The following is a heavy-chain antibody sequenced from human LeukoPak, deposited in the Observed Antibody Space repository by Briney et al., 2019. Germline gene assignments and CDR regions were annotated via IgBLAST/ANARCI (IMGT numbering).Heavy chain of an antibody. D-gene: IGHD3-10*01. CDR1: GFTFSTYG. J-gene: IGHJ4*02. CDR3: ARPPTAHLGDLLWIDY. V-gene: IGHV3-33*01. Sequence: GRALRLSCAASGFTFSTYGMHWVRQAPGKGLEGVAEIWYEGSNKYYADSVKGRCTIPRDNSKKPLYLQMKSLRAEDTAVYYCARPPTAHLGDLLWIDYCGQGTLVTVSS. CDR2: IWYEGSNK.